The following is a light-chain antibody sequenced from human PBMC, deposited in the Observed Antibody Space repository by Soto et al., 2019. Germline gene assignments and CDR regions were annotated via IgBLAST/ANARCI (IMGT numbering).Light chain of an antibody. J-gene: IGLJ1*01. CDR1: SSDVGAYNF. CDR2: EVT. CDR3: NSYTTTSTYV. V-gene: IGLV2-14*01. Sequence: QSVLTQPASVSGSPGQSITISCTGTSSDVGAYNFVSWYQQHPGTVPKLLIYEVTNRPSGVSHRFSGSKSGNTASLTISGLQAEDEADYHCNSYTTTSTYVFGTGTKVTVL.